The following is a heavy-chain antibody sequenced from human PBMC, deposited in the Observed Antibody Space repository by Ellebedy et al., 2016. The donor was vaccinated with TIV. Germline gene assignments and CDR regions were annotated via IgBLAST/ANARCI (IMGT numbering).Heavy chain of an antibody. CDR2: IFYSGSS. CDR3: AALQWLAPAWYFDL. CDR1: GGSISGYY. V-gene: IGHV4-59*08. J-gene: IGHJ2*01. D-gene: IGHD6-19*01. Sequence: MPGGSLRLSCTVSGGSISGYYWSWIRQAPGEGLEWIGNIFYSGSSNYNPSLKSRVTISVDTSKNQFSLKLSSVTAADTAVYYCAALQWLAPAWYFDLWGRGTLVTVSS.